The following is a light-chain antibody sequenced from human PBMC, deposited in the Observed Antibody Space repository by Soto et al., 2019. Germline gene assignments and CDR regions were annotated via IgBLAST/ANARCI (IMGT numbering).Light chain of an antibody. Sequence: QSVLTQPPSVSGAPGQRVTVSCTGSISNIGAGYDVHWYQQLPGTAPKLLISDNNNRPSGVPDRFSGSKSATSASLAITGLHADHEADYYCQSYDSSLSGPVFGGGTKVTVL. V-gene: IGLV1-40*01. CDR3: QSYDSSLSGPV. CDR1: ISNIGAGYD. J-gene: IGLJ3*02. CDR2: DNN.